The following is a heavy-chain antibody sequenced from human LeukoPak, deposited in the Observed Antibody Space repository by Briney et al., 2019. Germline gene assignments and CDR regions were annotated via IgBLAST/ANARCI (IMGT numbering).Heavy chain of an antibody. CDR3: ARDLYRDSLPVSWFDP. J-gene: IGHJ5*02. V-gene: IGHV1-18*01. D-gene: IGHD4-11*01. CDR1: GYTFPSYG. CDR2: ISDYNGNT. Sequence: ASVKVSCKASGYTFPSYGISWVRQAPGQGLEWMGWISDYNGNTNYAQKLQGRVTMTTDTSTSTAYMELRSLRSDDTAVYYCARDLYRDSLPVSWFDPWGQGTLVTVSS.